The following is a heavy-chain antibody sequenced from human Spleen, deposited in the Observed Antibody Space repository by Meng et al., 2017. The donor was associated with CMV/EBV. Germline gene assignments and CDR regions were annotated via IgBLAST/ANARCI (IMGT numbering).Heavy chain of an antibody. CDR1: GGTFIRTA. CDR3: ARAPQGGDSSGYFPD. D-gene: IGHD3-22*01. J-gene: IGHJ4*02. V-gene: IGHV1-69*05. Sequence: SGGTFIRTAVSWVRQAPGQGLEWMGGIIPLMESPNYAQKFQGRVTINTDDSTTTVYMRLNRLTIEDTAVYYCARAPQGGDSSGYFPDWGQGTLVTVSS. CDR2: IIPLMESP.